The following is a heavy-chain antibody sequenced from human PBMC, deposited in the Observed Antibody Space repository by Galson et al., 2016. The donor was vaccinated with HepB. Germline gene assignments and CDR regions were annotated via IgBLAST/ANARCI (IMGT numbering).Heavy chain of an antibody. CDR3: ARDRGYRSRFLEWQFDF. CDR1: GFSLGTYD. Sequence: SLRLSCAASGFSLGTYDMHWVRQAPGTGLEWVAVIWNDGRNQYYADSVKGRFTISGDNSKNTLYVQMNSLRAEDTAVNYCARDRGYRSRFLEWQFDFWGQGTLVTVSS. V-gene: IGHV3-33*01. D-gene: IGHD3-3*01. CDR2: IWNDGRNQ. J-gene: IGHJ4*02.